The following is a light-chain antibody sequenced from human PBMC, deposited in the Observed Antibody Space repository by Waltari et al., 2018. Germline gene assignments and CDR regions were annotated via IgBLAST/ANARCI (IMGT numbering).Light chain of an antibody. J-gene: IGKJ4*01. Sequence: AIRMTQSPSSLSASTGDRVTITCRASQGISSYLAWYQQKPGKAPKLLIYAASTLQSGVPSRFSGSGSGTDFNLTISCLQSEDFATYYCQQYYSYPVFGGGTKVEIK. V-gene: IGKV1-8*01. CDR3: QQYYSYPV. CDR1: QGISSY. CDR2: AAS.